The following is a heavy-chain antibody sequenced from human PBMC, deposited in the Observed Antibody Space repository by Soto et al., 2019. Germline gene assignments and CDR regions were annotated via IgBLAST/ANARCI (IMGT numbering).Heavy chain of an antibody. D-gene: IGHD3-22*01. CDR3: ASQLADNYYDSSGYYYYYGMDV. J-gene: IGHJ6*02. V-gene: IGHV5-51*01. CDR2: IYPGDSDT. Sequence: GESLKISCKGSGYSFTSYWIGWVRQMPGKGLEWMGIIYPGDSDTRYSPSFQGQVTISADKSISTAYLQWSSLKASDTAMYYCASQLADNYYDSSGYYYYYGMDVWGQGTTVTVSS. CDR1: GYSFTSYW.